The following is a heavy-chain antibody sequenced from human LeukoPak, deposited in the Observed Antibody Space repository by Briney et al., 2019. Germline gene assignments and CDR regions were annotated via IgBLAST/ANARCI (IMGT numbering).Heavy chain of an antibody. CDR3: AKGAPAADYYFDY. CDR2: ISYDGSNK. Sequence: GRSLRLSCAASGFTFSSYAMHWVRQAPGKGLEWVAVISYDGSNKYYAESVKGRFTISRDNAKNSLYLQMNSLRAEDTALYYCAKGAPAADYYFDYWGQGTLVTVSS. V-gene: IGHV3-30-3*01. D-gene: IGHD6-13*01. CDR1: GFTFSSYA. J-gene: IGHJ4*02.